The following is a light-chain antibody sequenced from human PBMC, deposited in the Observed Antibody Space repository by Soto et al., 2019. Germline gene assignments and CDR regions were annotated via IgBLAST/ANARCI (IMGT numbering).Light chain of an antibody. CDR2: DVS. CDR1: SSDVGGYNY. Sequence: QPVLTQPASVSGSPGQSITISCTGTSSDVGGYNYVSWYQQHPGKAPKLMIYDVSNRPSGVSNRFSGSKSGNTASLTISGLPAEDEADYYCSSYTSSSTLPFGTGTQLTVL. V-gene: IGLV2-14*01. CDR3: SSYTSSSTLP. J-gene: IGLJ1*01.